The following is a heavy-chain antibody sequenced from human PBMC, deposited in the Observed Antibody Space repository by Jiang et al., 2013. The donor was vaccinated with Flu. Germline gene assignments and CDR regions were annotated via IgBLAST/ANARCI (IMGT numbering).Heavy chain of an antibody. CDR1: GGTFSSSA. Sequence: VQLVESGAEVKKPGSSVKVSCKASGGTFSSSAINWVRQAPGQGLEWMGGIIPFLGETNYAQKFQGRVTITADKSTHTAYMGLSSLRSEDTAVYYCARAAFDSSGWYTEPLDYWGQGTLVTVSS. CDR2: IIPFLGET. V-gene: IGHV1-69*06. D-gene: IGHD6-19*01. CDR3: ARAAFDSSGWYTEPLDY. J-gene: IGHJ4*02.